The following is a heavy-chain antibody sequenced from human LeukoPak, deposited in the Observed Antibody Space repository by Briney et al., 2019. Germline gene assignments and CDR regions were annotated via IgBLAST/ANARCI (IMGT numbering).Heavy chain of an antibody. D-gene: IGHD3-22*01. V-gene: IGHV1-69*05. CDR1: GGTFSSYA. J-gene: IGHJ5*02. CDR2: IIPIFGTA. Sequence: SVKVSCKASGGTFSSYAISWLRQAPGQGLEWMGRIIPIFGTANYAQKFQGRVTITTDESTSTAYMELSSLRSEDTAVYYCAREDYYDSSGSRLYNWFDPWGQGTLVTVSS. CDR3: AREDYYDSSGSRLYNWFDP.